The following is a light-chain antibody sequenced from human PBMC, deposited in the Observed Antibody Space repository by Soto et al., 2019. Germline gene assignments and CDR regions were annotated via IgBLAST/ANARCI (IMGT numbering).Light chain of an antibody. CDR3: LHRNNWVWT. CDR2: DTS. V-gene: IGKV3-11*01. Sequence: GFTHSQGTLSLSPGYRATLSCRASQSVSTSYLAWYQQKPGQAPRLLIYDTSNRATGIPARFSGSGPGTDFTLTISSLEPEDFAVYYCLHRNNWVWTFGQGTKVAIK. J-gene: IGKJ1*01. CDR1: QSVSTSY.